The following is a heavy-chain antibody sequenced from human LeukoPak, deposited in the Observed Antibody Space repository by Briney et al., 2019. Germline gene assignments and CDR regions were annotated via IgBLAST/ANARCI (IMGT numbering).Heavy chain of an antibody. J-gene: IGHJ4*02. V-gene: IGHV1-2*02. CDR2: INPNSGGT. CDR1: GYTFTGYY. CDR3: ARVVPVFKDDYGDYSIDY. Sequence: ASVKVSCKASGYTFTGYYMHWVLQAPGQGLEWMGWINPNSGGTNYAQKFQGRVTMTRDTSISTAYMELSRLRSDDTAVYYCARVVPVFKDDYGDYSIDYWGQGTLVTVSS. D-gene: IGHD4-17*01.